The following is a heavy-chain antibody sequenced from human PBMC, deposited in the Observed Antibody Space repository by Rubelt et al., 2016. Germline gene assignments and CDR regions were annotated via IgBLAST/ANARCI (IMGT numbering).Heavy chain of an antibody. CDR3: ARDPSAAAGSSADY. CDR2: ISGSGGST. Sequence: GGGLEWVSAISGSGGSTYYADSVKGRFTISRDNSKNTLYLQMNSLRAEDTAVYYCARDPSAAAGSSADYWGQGTLVTVSS. V-gene: IGHV3-23*01. D-gene: IGHD6-13*01. J-gene: IGHJ4*02.